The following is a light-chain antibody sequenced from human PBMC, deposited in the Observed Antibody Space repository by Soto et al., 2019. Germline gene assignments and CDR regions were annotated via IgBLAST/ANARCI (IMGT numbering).Light chain of an antibody. V-gene: IGKV1-12*01. CDR1: QFIHTW. Sequence: DILMTQSPSSVSASVGDKVIITCRASQFIHTWLAWYQQRSGEAPKLLISGASTLESGVPSRFSGSGSGTDFTLTIAGLQPEDFATYYCQQTNSFPRTFGQGTKVDIK. J-gene: IGKJ2*01. CDR3: QQTNSFPRT. CDR2: GAS.